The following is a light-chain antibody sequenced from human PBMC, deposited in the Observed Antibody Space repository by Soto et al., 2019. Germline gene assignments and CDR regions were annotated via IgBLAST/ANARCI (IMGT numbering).Light chain of an antibody. CDR2: GAS. CDR1: QSVSID. CDR3: QQCNKWPLT. V-gene: IGKV3-15*01. Sequence: EVVRTESPATLSGSPGERGALACWASQSVSIDLAWYQQTPGQAPRLLIYGASTRATGIPVRFSGSASGTEFTLTISSLQSEDFTVYCCQQCNKWPLTFGEGTKVDI. J-gene: IGKJ1*01.